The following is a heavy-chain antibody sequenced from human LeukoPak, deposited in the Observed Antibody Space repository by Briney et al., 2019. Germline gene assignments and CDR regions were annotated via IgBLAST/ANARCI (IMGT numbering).Heavy chain of an antibody. D-gene: IGHD2-15*01. CDR2: IYTSGST. Sequence: SETLSLTCSVSGVSISSHYWSWIRQPAGEGLEWIGRIYTSGSTNYNPSLNSRVTISVDKSKNHLSLNLSSVTAADTAFYYCARDWRYCSGGSCSYYFDYWGQGALVTVSS. CDR3: ARDWRYCSGGSCSYYFDY. CDR1: GVSISSHY. J-gene: IGHJ4*02. V-gene: IGHV4-4*07.